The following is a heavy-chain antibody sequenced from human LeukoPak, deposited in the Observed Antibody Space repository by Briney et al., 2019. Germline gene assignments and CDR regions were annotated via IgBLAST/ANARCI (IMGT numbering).Heavy chain of an antibody. V-gene: IGHV4-59*01. J-gene: IGHJ6*03. CDR3: ARDQVVRGVTSNYYYYYMDV. D-gene: IGHD3-10*01. CDR1: GGSISSYY. CDR2: IYYSGST. Sequence: SETLSLTCTVSGGSISSYYWSWIRQPPGKGLEWIGYIYYSGSTNYNPSLKSRVTISVDTSKNQFPLKLSSVTAADTAVYYCARDQVVRGVTSNYYYYYMDVWGKGTTVTISS.